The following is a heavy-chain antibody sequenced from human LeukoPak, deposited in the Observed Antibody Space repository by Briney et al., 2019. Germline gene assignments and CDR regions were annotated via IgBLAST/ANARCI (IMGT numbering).Heavy chain of an antibody. CDR1: GVSISSYY. D-gene: IGHD2-2*01. Sequence: SETLSLTCTVSGVSISSYYWSWIRQPAGKGLEWIGRIYSSGSTNYNPSLKSRVTMSVDTPKNQFSLKRSSVTAPDTAVYYCARGQYHLLYWYFDLWGRGTLVTVSS. CDR2: IYSSGST. V-gene: IGHV4-4*07. J-gene: IGHJ2*01. CDR3: ARGQYHLLYWYFDL.